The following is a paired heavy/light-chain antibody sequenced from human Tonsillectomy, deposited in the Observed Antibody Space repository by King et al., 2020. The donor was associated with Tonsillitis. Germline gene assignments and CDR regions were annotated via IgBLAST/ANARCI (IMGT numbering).Heavy chain of an antibody. CDR1: GFSLSDYY. V-gene: IGHV3-72*01. D-gene: IGHD3-10*01. CDR3: TRNHRGWFDP. CDR2: IRNKADSHIT. Sequence: EVQLVESGGGLVQPGGSLRLSCAASGFSLSDYYMDWVRQAPGKGLEWVAHIRNKADSHITDYAASVRGRFTISRDESKNSLYLQMSSLNTEDTAVYYCTRNHRGWFDPWGQGTLVTVSS. J-gene: IGHJ5*02.
Light chain of an antibody. J-gene: IGKJ2*01. V-gene: IGKV3-11*01. CDR3: QQRSNGYT. CDR1: QSVSTY. CDR2: DTS. Sequence: EIVLTQSPATLSLSPGEGATLSCRASQSVSTYLAWYQQKPGQAPRLLIYDTSNRATGTPARFSGSGSGTDFTLTISSLEPEDSAVYYCQQRSNGYTFGQGTKLEIK.